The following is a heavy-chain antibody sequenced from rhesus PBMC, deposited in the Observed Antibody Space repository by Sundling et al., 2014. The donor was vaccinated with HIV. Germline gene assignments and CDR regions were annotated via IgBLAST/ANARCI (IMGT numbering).Heavy chain of an antibody. CDR1: GASISGGYG. Sequence: QVHLQESGPGLVKPSETLSLTCAVSGASISGGYGWSWIRQPPGKGLEWIGYIYGNSASTNYNPSLKNRVTISKDTSKNQFSLKLSSVTAADTAVYYCARDSADTTTGGNDYWGQGVLVTVSS. CDR2: IYGNSAST. V-gene: IGHV4-127*01. CDR3: ARDSADTTTGGNDY. D-gene: IGHD5-12*01. J-gene: IGHJ4*01.